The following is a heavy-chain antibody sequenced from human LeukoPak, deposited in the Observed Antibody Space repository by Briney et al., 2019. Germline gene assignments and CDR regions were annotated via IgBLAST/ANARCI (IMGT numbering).Heavy chain of an antibody. J-gene: IGHJ5*02. V-gene: IGHV1-18*01. CDR2: ISAYNGNT. CDR1: GYSFSSYS. D-gene: IGHD3-16*02. Sequence: ASVKVSCKASGYSFSSYSITWVRQAPGQGLEWMGWISAYNGNTNYAQKLQGRVTMTTDTSTSTAYMELRSLRSDDTAVYYCARDRIYDYVWGSYRYPWFDPWGQGTLVTVSS. CDR3: ARDRIYDYVWGSYRYPWFDP.